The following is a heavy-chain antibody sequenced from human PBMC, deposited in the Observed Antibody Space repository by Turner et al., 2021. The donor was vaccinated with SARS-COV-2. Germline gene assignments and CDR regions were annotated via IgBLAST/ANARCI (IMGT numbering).Heavy chain of an antibody. CDR2: SIPILGIA. CDR1: GGPFSSYV. Sequence: QVQLVHSGSEVKKPGSSVTVPCTASGGPFSSYVISWVRQAPGQGHEWMGGSIPILGIANDAQKFQGRVTITADKSTSTDYMELSSLRSEDTAVYYCAREGSSGEPHCSSTSCYPYWGQGTLVTVSS. CDR3: AREGSSGEPHCSSTSCYPY. D-gene: IGHD2-2*01. V-gene: IGHV1-69*10. J-gene: IGHJ4*02.